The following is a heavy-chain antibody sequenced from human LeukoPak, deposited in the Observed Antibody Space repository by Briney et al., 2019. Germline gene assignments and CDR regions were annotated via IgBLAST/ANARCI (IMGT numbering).Heavy chain of an antibody. CDR2: IRYDGSNK. J-gene: IGHJ3*02. D-gene: IGHD4-23*01. CDR3: ARDAGTVVTGEAFDI. V-gene: IGHV3-30*02. Sequence: GSLRLSCTASGFTFRKYWLHWVRQAPGKGLVWVAFIRYDGSNKYYADSVKGRFTISRDNAKNSLYLQMNSLRAEDTAVYYCARDAGTVVTGEAFDIWGQGTMVTVSS. CDR1: GFTFRKYW.